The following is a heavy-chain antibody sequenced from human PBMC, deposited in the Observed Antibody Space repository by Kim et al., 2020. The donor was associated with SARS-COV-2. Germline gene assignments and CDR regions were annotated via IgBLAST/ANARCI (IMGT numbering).Heavy chain of an antibody. CDR1: GGSISSGDYY. J-gene: IGHJ6*02. V-gene: IGHV4-30-4*01. CDR3: ARVTGLGGMDV. D-gene: IGHD6-19*01. CDR2: IYYSGST. Sequence: SETLSLTCTVSGGSISSGDYYWSWIRQPPGKGLEWIGYIYYSGSTYYNPSLKSRVTISVDTSKNQFSLKLSSVTAADTAVYYCARVTGLGGMDVWGQGTTVTVSS.